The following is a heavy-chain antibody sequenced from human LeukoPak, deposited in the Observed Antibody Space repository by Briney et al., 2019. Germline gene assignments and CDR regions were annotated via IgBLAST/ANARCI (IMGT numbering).Heavy chain of an antibody. J-gene: IGHJ6*02. CDR1: GFTFSNYT. D-gene: IGHD6-13*01. V-gene: IGHV3-21*01. CDR3: ARVRQLVPLAGYGMDV. CDR2: ISSSGSYI. Sequence: PGGSLRLSCAASGFTFSNYTMNWVRQAPGKGLEWVSFISSSGSYIYYADSVKGRFTISRDNAKNSLYLQMNSLRAEDTAVYYCARVRQLVPLAGYGMDVWGQGTTVTVSS.